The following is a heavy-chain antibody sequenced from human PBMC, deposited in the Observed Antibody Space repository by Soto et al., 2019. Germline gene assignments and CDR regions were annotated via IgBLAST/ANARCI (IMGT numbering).Heavy chain of an antibody. J-gene: IGHJ4*02. Sequence: PSETLSLTCAVYGESFSGYYWSWIRQPPGKGLEWIGYIYHSGSTNYNPSLKSRVTISVDTSKNQFSLKLSSVTAADTAVYYCARQLSLGDFWSGYYFDYWGQGTLVTVSS. V-gene: IGHV4-34*01. CDR1: GESFSGYY. CDR2: IYHSGST. D-gene: IGHD3-3*01. CDR3: ARQLSLGDFWSGYYFDY.